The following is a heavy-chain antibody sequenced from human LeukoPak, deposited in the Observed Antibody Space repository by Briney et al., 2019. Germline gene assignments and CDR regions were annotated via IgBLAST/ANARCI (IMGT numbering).Heavy chain of an antibody. Sequence: GGSLRLSCAASGFTFSSYSMNWVRQAPGKGLEWVSYISSSSSTIYYADSVKGRFTISRDNAKNSLDLQMNSLRAEDTAVYYCAKGPLEWLFHPYDYWGQGTLVTVSS. D-gene: IGHD3-3*01. CDR2: ISSSSSTI. J-gene: IGHJ4*02. CDR3: AKGPLEWLFHPYDY. CDR1: GFTFSSYS. V-gene: IGHV3-48*01.